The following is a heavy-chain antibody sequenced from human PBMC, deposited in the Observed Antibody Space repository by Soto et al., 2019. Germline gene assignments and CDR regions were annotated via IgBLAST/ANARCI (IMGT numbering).Heavy chain of an antibody. CDR1: GFTFSSYW. CDR3: ARNSHIMITFGGVIDHTNYYYYGMDV. V-gene: IGHV3-7*01. D-gene: IGHD3-16*02. CDR2: IKQDGSEK. Sequence: PGGSLRLSCAASGFTFSSYWMSWVRQAPGKGLEWVANIKQDGSEKYYVDSVKGRFTISRDNAKNSLYLQMNSLRAEDTAVYYCARNSHIMITFGGVIDHTNYYYYGMDVWGQGTTVTVSS. J-gene: IGHJ6*02.